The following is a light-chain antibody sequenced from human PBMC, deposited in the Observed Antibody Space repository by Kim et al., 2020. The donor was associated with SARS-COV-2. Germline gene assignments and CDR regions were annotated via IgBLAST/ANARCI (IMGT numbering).Light chain of an antibody. V-gene: IGKV3-15*01. Sequence: SVSPGDRATLCCRASQSVTTNVAWYQQKPGQAPRLLIYGASPRATGVPARFSGSGSGTDFTLTIGGLQSEDFAVYFCQQYNRWPYTFGQGTKLEI. CDR2: GAS. CDR1: QSVTTN. J-gene: IGKJ2*01. CDR3: QQYNRWPYT.